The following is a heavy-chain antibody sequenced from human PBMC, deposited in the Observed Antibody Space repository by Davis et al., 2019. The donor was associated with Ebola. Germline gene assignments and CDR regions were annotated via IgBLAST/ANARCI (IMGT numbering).Heavy chain of an antibody. V-gene: IGHV1-46*01. Sequence: ASVKVSCKASGYTFTSYYMHWVRQAPGQGLEWMGIINPSGGSTSYAQKFQGRVTMTRDTSTSTAYMELRSLRSDDTAVYYCARDGMGDYVLDYWGQGTLVTVSS. CDR3: ARDGMGDYVLDY. D-gene: IGHD4-17*01. CDR1: GYTFTSYY. CDR2: INPSGGST. J-gene: IGHJ4*02.